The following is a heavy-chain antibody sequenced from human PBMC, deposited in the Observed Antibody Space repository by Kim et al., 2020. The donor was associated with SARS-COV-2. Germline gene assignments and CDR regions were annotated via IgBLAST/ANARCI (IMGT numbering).Heavy chain of an antibody. V-gene: IGHV3-23*01. CDR2: ASGSGSKT. CDR3: AKDGGGWYTSGWYYFDY. CDR1: GFTFTNYA. D-gene: IGHD6-19*01. Sequence: GGSLRLSCAASGFTFTNYAMTWVRQAPGKGLEWVSSASGSGSKTYYADSVRGRFTISRDSSKDTVYLQMNSLRVEDTAVYYCAKDGGGWYTSGWYYFDYWGRGSLVTVSS. J-gene: IGHJ4*02.